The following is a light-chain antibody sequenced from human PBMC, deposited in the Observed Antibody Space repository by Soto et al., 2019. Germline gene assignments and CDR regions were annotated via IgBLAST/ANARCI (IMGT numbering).Light chain of an antibody. CDR1: QSISTS. CDR2: DAS. CDR3: QQYQTLVT. V-gene: IGKV1-5*01. J-gene: IGKJ4*01. Sequence: DVQLTQSPSTLSASVGDRVSFSCRASQSISTSLAWYQQRPGKAPKLLISDASSLEGGVPSRFRGSGSGTEFTRSISSLQPDDFVTYYCQQYQTLVTFGGGTRVEFK.